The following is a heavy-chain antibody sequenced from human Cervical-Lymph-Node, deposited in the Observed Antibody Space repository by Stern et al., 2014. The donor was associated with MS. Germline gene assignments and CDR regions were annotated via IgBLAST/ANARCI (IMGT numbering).Heavy chain of an antibody. V-gene: IGHV3-33*01. J-gene: IGHJ4*02. D-gene: IGHD5-18*01. Sequence: QVQLVESGGGVVQPGRSLRLSCAASGFTFSSYGMHWVRQAPGKGLEWVAVIWYDGSNKYYADSVKGRFTISRDNSKNTLYLQMNSLRAEDTAVYYCARGVVHTATDYWGQGTLVTVSS. CDR3: ARGVVHTATDY. CDR1: GFTFSSYG. CDR2: IWYDGSNK.